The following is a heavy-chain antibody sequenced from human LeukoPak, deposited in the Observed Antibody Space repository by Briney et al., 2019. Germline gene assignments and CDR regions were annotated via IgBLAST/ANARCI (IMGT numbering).Heavy chain of an antibody. Sequence: PDGSLRLSCAASGFTFSGYAMNWVRQAPGKGLEWLSHISSTGGTIYYADSVKGRLTVSRDNAKNSLYLQMNSLRAEDTAVYYCAKSDPYGDSLIEIWGQGALVTVSS. D-gene: IGHD4-17*01. CDR2: ISSTGGTI. CDR1: GFTFSGYA. V-gene: IGHV3-48*03. CDR3: AKSDPYGDSLIEI. J-gene: IGHJ4*02.